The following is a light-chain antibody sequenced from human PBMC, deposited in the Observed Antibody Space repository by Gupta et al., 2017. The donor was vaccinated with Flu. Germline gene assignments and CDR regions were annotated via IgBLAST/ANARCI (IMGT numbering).Light chain of an antibody. CDR2: DAS. V-gene: IGKV3-11*01. CDR3: QQRSTWPPT. CDR1: QSVSSF. Sequence: PATVSLSLGERATPSCGASQSVSSFLAWYQQKPGQAPRLLIYDASNRATGIPARFGGSGSGTEFTLTISRREPEDFAVYYCQQRSTWPPTFGHGTKVDIK. J-gene: IGKJ3*01.